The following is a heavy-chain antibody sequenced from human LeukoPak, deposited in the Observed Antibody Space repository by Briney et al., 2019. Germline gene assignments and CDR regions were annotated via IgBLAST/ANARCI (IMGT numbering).Heavy chain of an antibody. J-gene: IGHJ4*02. CDR1: GGSFSGYY. D-gene: IGHD4-17*01. Sequence: SETLSLTCAVYGGSFSGYYWSWIRQPPGKGLEWIGEINHSGSTNYNPSLKSRVTISVDTSKNQFSLKLSSVTAADTAVYYYARVSATTAYWGQGTLVTVSS. V-gene: IGHV4-34*01. CDR2: INHSGST. CDR3: ARVSATTAY.